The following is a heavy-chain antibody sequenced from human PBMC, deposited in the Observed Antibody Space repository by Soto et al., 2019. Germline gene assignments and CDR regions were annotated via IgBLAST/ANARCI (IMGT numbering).Heavy chain of an antibody. CDR2: SYYSGST. Sequence: QVQLQESGPGLVKPSETLSLTCIVSGGSISSHHWSWIRQPPGKGLEWIGNSYYSGSTNYNPSLKSRVTISVGAAKNQFSLKLDSVTPADPAVYYCASNPDPWDGMGVWGQGTTVTVSS. J-gene: IGHJ6*02. V-gene: IGHV4-59*11. CDR3: ASNPDPWDGMGV. CDR1: GGSISSHH. D-gene: IGHD3-16*01.